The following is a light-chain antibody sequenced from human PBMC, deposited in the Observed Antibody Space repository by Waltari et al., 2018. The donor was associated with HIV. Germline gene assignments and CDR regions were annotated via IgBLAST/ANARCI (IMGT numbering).Light chain of an antibody. CDR2: AAS. CDR3: QQLNSYPRTWT. V-gene: IGKV1-9*01. Sequence: DIQLTQSPSFLSASVGDRLTITCRANQGISSYLAWYQQKPWKAPKLLIYAASTLQSGVPSRFRGSGSGTEFTLTISSLQPEDFATYYCQQLNSYPRTWTFGQGTKVEIK. CDR1: QGISSY. J-gene: IGKJ1*01.